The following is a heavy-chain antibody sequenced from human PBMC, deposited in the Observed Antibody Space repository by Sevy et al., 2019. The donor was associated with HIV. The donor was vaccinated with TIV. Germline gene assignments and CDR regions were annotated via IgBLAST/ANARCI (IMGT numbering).Heavy chain of an antibody. CDR3: ARDIATYSTGSYIRYFDY. CDR2: ITSDATYI. V-gene: IGHV3-21*06. J-gene: IGHJ4*02. CDR1: GFTFSRYT. D-gene: IGHD6-19*01. Sequence: GGSLRLSCAASGFTFSRYTMHWVRQAPGKGLEWVSSITSDATYISYADSLRGRFTISRDNAKNSLFLQMSSLRAEAMAVYFCARDIATYSTGSYIRYFDYWGQGTLVTVSS.